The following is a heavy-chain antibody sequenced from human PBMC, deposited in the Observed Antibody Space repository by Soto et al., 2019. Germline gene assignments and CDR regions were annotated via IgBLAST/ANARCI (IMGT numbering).Heavy chain of an antibody. CDR2: INHSGST. J-gene: IGHJ4*02. Sequence: QVQLQQWGAGLLKPSETLSLTCAVYGGSFSGYYWSWIRQPPGKGLEWIGEINHSGSTNYNPSLKSRVTISVDTSKNQFSLKLSSVTAADTAVYYCARGRRWLQYSQFDYWGQGTLVTVSS. CDR1: GGSFSGYY. CDR3: ARGRRWLQYSQFDY. D-gene: IGHD5-12*01. V-gene: IGHV4-34*01.